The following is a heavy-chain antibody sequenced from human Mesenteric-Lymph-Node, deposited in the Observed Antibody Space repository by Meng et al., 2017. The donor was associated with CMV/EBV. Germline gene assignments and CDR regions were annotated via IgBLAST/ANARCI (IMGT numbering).Heavy chain of an antibody. CDR1: GFTFTTRG. V-gene: IGHV3-30*02. CDR3: ARAPFEEGLTIPYFDH. J-gene: IGHJ4*02. Sequence: GESLKISCAASGFTFTTRGVHWVRQAPGKGLEWVSFINYDGSNTYYADSVKGRFTVSRDTATSTLYLQMNSLRPEDTAVYYCARAPFEEGLTIPYFDHWGQGTLVTVSS. CDR2: INYDGSNT. D-gene: IGHD3-9*01.